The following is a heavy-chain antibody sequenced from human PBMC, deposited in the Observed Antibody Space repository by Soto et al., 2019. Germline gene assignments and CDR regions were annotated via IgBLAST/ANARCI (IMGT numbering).Heavy chain of an antibody. CDR1: GFTFSSYA. J-gene: IGHJ6*02. CDR2: IGGGGTDT. D-gene: IGHD3-16*01. CDR3: AKWGAIVLAVHGSFGMDV. Sequence: EVQLLESGGALVQPGGSLSLSCAASGFTFSSYAMSWVRQAPGKGLEWVSGIGGGGTDTYYANSVRGRFTISRDNSDNPLYLQMSRLRAEDTAVYNGAKWGAIVLAVHGSFGMDVWGQGTTVAVSS. V-gene: IGHV3-23*01.